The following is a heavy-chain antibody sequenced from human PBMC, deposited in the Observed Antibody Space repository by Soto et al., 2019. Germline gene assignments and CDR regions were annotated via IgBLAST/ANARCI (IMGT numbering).Heavy chain of an antibody. J-gene: IGHJ6*02. V-gene: IGHV1-46*03. CDR1: GYTFTDYY. CDR2: INPNGGST. CDR3: SRGRQYYQYAMDV. Sequence: GASVKVSCKASGYTFTDYYIHWVRQAPGQGLEWMGRINPNGGSTTKAQKFQGRITMTGDTSTSTAYMELSSLRSEDTALYYCSRGRQYYQYAMDVWGQGTTVTVSS.